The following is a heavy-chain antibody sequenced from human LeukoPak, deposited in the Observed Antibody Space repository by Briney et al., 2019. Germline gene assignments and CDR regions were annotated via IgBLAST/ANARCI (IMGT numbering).Heavy chain of an antibody. D-gene: IGHD6-13*01. J-gene: IGHJ4*02. Sequence: PGGSLRLSCAASGFTFSNAWMSWVRQPPGKGLEWIGSIYYSGSTYYNPSLKSRVTISVDTSKNQFSLKLSSVTAADTAVYYCARHLSQIAAAGEFDYWGQGTLVTVSS. CDR3: ARHLSQIAAAGEFDY. CDR1: GFTFSNAW. V-gene: IGHV4-39*01. CDR2: IYYSGST.